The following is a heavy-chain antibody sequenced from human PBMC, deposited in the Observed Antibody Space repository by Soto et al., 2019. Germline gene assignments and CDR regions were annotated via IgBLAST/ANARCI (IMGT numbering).Heavy chain of an antibody. J-gene: IGHJ6*02. D-gene: IGHD3-10*01. CDR3: ARGENVLLWFGEPSHYGMDV. CDR1: GGSFSGYY. V-gene: IGHV4-34*01. Sequence: SETLSLTCAVYGGSFSGYYWSWIRQPPGKGLEWIGEINHSGSTNYNPSLKSRVTISVDTSKNQFSLKLSSVTAADTAVYYCARGENVLLWFGEPSHYGMDVWGQGTTVTVS. CDR2: INHSGST.